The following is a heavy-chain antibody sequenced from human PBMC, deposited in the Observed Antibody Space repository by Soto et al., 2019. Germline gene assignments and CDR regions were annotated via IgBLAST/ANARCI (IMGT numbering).Heavy chain of an antibody. CDR1: GGTFSSYA. J-gene: IGHJ4*02. V-gene: IGHV1-69*13. CDR3: ARGEMQAAFDY. CDR2: IIPIFGTA. Sequence: GASVKVSCKASGGTFSSYAISWVRQAPGQGLEWMGGIIPIFGTANYAQEFQGRVTITADESTSTAYMELSSLRSEDTAVYYCARGEMQAAFDYWGQGTLVTVSS. D-gene: IGHD1-26*01.